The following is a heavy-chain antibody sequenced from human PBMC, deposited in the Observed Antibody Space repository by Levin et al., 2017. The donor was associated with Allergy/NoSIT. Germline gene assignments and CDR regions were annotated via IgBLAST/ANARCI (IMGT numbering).Heavy chain of an antibody. CDR1: GGSISSYY. J-gene: IGHJ3*02. Sequence: SETLSLTCTVSGGSISSYYWSWIRQPPGKGLEWIGYIYYSGSTNYNPSLKSRVTISVDTSKNQFSLKLSSVTAADTAVYYCARILATGGFGEAFDIWGQGTMVTVSS. CDR2: IYYSGST. D-gene: IGHD3-10*01. V-gene: IGHV4-59*01. CDR3: ARILATGGFGEAFDI.